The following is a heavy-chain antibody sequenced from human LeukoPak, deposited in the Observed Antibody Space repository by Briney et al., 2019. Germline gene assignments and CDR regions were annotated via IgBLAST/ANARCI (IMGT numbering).Heavy chain of an antibody. V-gene: IGHV3-48*03. Sequence: GGSLRLSCAASGFTFCSYEMNWVRQAPGKGLEWVSYISASSSTIYYADSVKGRFTISRDNAKNSLFLQMNSLRAEDTAVYYCARGFHRYSYDSGAYSIYWGQGTLVTVSS. CDR2: ISASSSTI. CDR3: ARGFHRYSYDSGAYSIY. CDR1: GFTFCSYE. D-gene: IGHD3-22*01. J-gene: IGHJ4*02.